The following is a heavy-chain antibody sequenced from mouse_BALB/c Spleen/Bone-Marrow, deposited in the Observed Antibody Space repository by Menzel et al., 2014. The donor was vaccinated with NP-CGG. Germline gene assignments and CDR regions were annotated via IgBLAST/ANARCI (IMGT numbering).Heavy chain of an antibody. D-gene: IGHD2-1*01. V-gene: IGHV1S135*01. CDR2: IDPYNGGT. Sequence: VQLQQPGPELVKPGASVKVSCKASGYAFTSYNMYWVKQSHGKSLEWIGYIDPYNGGTNYYQKFKGKATLTVDKSSSTAYMHLNSLTSEDSSVYYCASYGNYGWFAYWGPGTLVTVSA. J-gene: IGHJ3*01. CDR1: GYAFTSYN. CDR3: ASYGNYGWFAY.